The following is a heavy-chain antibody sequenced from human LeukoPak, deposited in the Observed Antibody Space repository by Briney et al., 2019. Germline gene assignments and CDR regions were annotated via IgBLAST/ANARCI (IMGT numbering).Heavy chain of an antibody. D-gene: IGHD6-13*01. Sequence: PGGSLRLSCAASGFTFSSYAMSWVRQAPGKGLEWVSAISGSGGSTYYADSVKGRFTISRDNSKNTLYLQMNSLRAEDTALYYCAKDLSREVIAAAGDYWGQGTLVTVSS. CDR2: ISGSGGST. J-gene: IGHJ4*02. CDR3: AKDLSREVIAAAGDY. CDR1: GFTFSSYA. V-gene: IGHV3-23*01.